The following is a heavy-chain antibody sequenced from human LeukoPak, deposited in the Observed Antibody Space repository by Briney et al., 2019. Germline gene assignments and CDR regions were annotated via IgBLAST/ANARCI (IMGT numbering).Heavy chain of an antibody. J-gene: IGHJ6*03. Sequence: PSETLSLTCAVYGGSFSGYYWSWIRQPPGKGLEWIGEINHSGSTNYNPSLKSRVTISVDTSKNQFSLKLSSVTAADTAVYYCARAVRGYSYGYYYMDVWGKGTTVTVSS. CDR1: GGSFSGYY. D-gene: IGHD5-18*01. CDR2: INHSGST. CDR3: ARAVRGYSYGYYYMDV. V-gene: IGHV4-34*01.